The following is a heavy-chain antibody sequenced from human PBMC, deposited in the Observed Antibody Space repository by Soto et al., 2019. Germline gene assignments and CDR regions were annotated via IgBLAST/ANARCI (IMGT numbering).Heavy chain of an antibody. J-gene: IGHJ4*02. CDR2: ISAHNGNT. CDR3: ARGRDGVY. Sequence: QVHLVQSGAEVKKPGASVKVSCKGSGYGFTTYGITWVRQAHGQGLEWMAWISAHNGNTNYAHKPQGRATVTRDTSTSTAYMEFRSRRSDDTAVYSCARGRDGVYWCQGALVTVSS. D-gene: IGHD3-10*01. CDR1: GYGFTTYG. V-gene: IGHV1-18*01.